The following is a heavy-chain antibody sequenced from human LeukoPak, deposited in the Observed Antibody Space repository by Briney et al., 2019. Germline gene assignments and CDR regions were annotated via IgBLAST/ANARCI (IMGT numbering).Heavy chain of an antibody. CDR3: AKDGDFIAVVPDAFDI. D-gene: IGHD6-19*01. CDR2: ISGSGGST. CDR1: GFTFSSYA. V-gene: IGHV3-23*01. Sequence: GGSLRLSCAASGFTFSSYAMSWVRQAPGNGLEWVSAISGSGGSTYYADSVKGRFTISRDNSKNTLYLQMNSLRAEDTAVYYCAKDGDFIAVVPDAFDIWGQGTMVTVSS. J-gene: IGHJ3*02.